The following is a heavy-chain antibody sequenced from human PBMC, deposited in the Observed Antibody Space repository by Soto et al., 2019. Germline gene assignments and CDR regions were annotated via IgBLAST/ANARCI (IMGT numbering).Heavy chain of an antibody. Sequence: LSLTCTVPGGSISSGGYYWSWIRQHPGKGLEWIGYIYYSGSTYYNPSLKSRVTISVDTSKNQFSLKLSSVTAADTAVYYCATSGYSSSWGLSDYYGMDVWGQGTTVTVSS. D-gene: IGHD6-13*01. CDR3: ATSGYSSSWGLSDYYGMDV. J-gene: IGHJ6*02. CDR1: GGSISSGGYY. CDR2: IYYSGST. V-gene: IGHV4-31*03.